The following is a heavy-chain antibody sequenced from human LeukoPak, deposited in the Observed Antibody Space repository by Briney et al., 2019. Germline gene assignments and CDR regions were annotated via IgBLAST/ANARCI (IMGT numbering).Heavy chain of an antibody. CDR1: GYSFTSYW. J-gene: IGHJ5*02. Sequence: GESLKISCKGSGYSFTSYWIGWVRQMPGKGLEWMGIIYPGDSDTRYSPSFQGQVTISADKSISTAYLQWSSLKASDTAMYYCARQRIAICSSTSCYNWFDPWGQGTLVTVSS. D-gene: IGHD2-2*01. V-gene: IGHV5-51*01. CDR2: IYPGDSDT. CDR3: ARQRIAICSSTSCYNWFDP.